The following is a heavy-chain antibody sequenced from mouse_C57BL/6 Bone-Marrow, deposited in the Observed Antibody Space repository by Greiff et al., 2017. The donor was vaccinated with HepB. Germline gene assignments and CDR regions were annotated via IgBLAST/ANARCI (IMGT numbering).Heavy chain of an antibody. J-gene: IGHJ3*01. V-gene: IGHV2-9-1*01. CDR3: ARGDYYGSSLAWFAY. CDR2: IWTGGGT. CDR1: GFSLTSYA. D-gene: IGHD1-1*01. Sequence: VQLQQSGPGLVAPSQSLSITCTVSGFSLTSYAISWVRQPPGKGLEWLGVIWTGGGTNYNSALKSRLSISKDNSKSQVFLKMNSLQTDDTARYYCARGDYYGSSLAWFAYWGQGTLVTVSA.